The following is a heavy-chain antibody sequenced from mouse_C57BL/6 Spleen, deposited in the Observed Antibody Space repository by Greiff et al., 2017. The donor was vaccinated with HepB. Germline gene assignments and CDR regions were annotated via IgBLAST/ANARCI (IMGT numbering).Heavy chain of an antibody. CDR3: TTILYGNYDY. CDR2: IDPENGDT. D-gene: IGHD2-1*01. CDR1: GFNIKDDY. Sequence: EVQLQQSGAELVRPGASVKLSCTASGFNIKDDYMHWVKQRPEQGLEWIGWIDPENGDTEYASKFQGKATITADTSSNTAYLQLSSLTSEDTAVYYCTTILYGNYDYWGQGTTLTVSS. J-gene: IGHJ2*01. V-gene: IGHV14-4*01.